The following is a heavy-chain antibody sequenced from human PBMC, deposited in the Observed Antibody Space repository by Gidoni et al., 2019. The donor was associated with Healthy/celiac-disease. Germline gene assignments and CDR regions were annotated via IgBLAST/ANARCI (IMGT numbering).Heavy chain of an antibody. D-gene: IGHD5-12*01. V-gene: IGHV3-48*03. J-gene: IGHJ4*02. Sequence: EVQLVESGGGLVQPGGSLRLSCTASGFTFSRYEMNWVRQAPGKGLGWVAYISSSVSTIYYADSVKGRFTIARDNAKNSLFLQMNSLRAEDTAVYYCARAGEMATTVDCDYWGQGTLVTVSS. CDR3: ARAGEMATTVDCDY. CDR1: GFTFSRYE. CDR2: ISSSVSTI.